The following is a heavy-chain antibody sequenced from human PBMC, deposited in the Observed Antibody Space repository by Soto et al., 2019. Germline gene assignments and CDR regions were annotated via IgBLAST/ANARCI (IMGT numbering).Heavy chain of an antibody. V-gene: IGHV1-8*01. Sequence: ASMKGSFKGSGYNFTSYGVNWGRQAPGQRFEWMGWMNPNSGNTGYAQKFQGRVTMTRNTSISTAYMELSSLRSEDTAVYYCARRTGIAVAGTKAWFDPWGQGTLVTVSS. CDR2: MNPNSGNT. J-gene: IGHJ5*02. CDR3: ARRTGIAVAGTKAWFDP. D-gene: IGHD6-19*01. CDR1: GYNFTSYG.